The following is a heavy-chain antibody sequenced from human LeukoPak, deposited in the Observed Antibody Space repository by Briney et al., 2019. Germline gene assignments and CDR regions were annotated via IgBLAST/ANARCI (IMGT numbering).Heavy chain of an antibody. CDR2: ISAYNGNT. CDR1: GYSFISYG. J-gene: IGHJ4*02. CDR3: ARDPTGSSGYYYATDY. D-gene: IGHD3-22*01. V-gene: IGHV1-18*01. Sequence: EASVKVSYKASGYSFISYGITWVRQAPGQGLEWMGWISAYNGNTNYAQKVQGRVNMTTDTSTSTAYMELRSLRSDDTAVYYCARDPTGSSGYYYATDYWGQGTLVTVSS.